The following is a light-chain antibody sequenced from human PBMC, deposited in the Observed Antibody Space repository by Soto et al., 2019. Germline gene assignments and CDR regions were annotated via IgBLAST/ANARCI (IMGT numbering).Light chain of an antibody. CDR3: QQYDTSVIT. CDR2: AAS. CDR1: QNVSGSY. J-gene: IGKJ5*01. Sequence: EIVLTQSPGTLSLSPGERATLSCRASQNVSGSYLAWYQLKPGQAPRLLIYAASTRATGIPDRFSGSGSGTDFTLTISRLEPEDFAVYSCQQYDTSVITFGQGTRLEIK. V-gene: IGKV3-20*01.